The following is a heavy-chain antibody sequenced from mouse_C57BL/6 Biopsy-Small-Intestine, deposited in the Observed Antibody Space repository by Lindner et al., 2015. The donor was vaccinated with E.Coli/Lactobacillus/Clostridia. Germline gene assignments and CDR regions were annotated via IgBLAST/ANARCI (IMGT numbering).Heavy chain of an antibody. CDR1: GYTFTGYW. CDR3: ARSGYYYGSSSYAMDY. V-gene: IGHV1-9*01. CDR2: ILPGSGST. Sequence: VQLQESGAELMKPGASVKLSCKATGYTFTGYWIEWVKQRPGHGLEWIGEILPGSGSTNYNEKFKGKATFTADTSSNTAYMQLSSLTTEDSAIYYCARSGYYYGSSSYAMDYWGQGTSVTVSS. J-gene: IGHJ4*01. D-gene: IGHD1-1*01.